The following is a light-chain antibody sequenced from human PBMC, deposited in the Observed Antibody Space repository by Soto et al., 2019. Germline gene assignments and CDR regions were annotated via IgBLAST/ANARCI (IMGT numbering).Light chain of an antibody. CDR1: QSISSW. J-gene: IGKJ5*01. V-gene: IGKV1-5*03. CDR3: LQDINYPWT. CDR2: KAS. Sequence: DIQMTQSPSTLSASVGDRVTITCRASQSISSWLAWYQQKPGKAPKLLIYKASTLKSGVPSRFSGSGSGTDFTLAISSLQPEDSATYYCLQDINYPWTFGQGTLLEI.